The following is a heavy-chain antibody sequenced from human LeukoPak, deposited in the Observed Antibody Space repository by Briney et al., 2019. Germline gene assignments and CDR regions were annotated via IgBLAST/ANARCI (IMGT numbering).Heavy chain of an antibody. J-gene: IGHJ5*02. V-gene: IGHV4-34*01. CDR3: ARGLRYRFDP. D-gene: IGHD1-14*01. CDR2: INHSGST. Sequence: PSETLSLTCAVYGGSFSGYYWSWIRQPPEKGLEWIGEINHSGSTNYNPSLKSRVTISVDTSKNQFSLKLSSVTAADTAVYYCARGLRYRFDPWGQGTLVTVSS. CDR1: GGSFSGYY.